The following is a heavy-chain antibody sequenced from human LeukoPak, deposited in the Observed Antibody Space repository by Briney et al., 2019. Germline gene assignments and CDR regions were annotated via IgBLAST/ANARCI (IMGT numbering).Heavy chain of an antibody. D-gene: IGHD2-2*01. V-gene: IGHV3-23*01. CDR2: ISGSGGST. CDR3: AIHLLGRTPRTDGLFDY. J-gene: IGHJ4*02. Sequence: GGSLRLSCAASGFTFSSYAMSWVRQAPGKGLEWVSAISGSGGSTYYADSVKGRFTISRDNSKNTLCLQMNSLRAEDTAVYYCAIHLLGRTPRTDGLFDYWGQGTLVTVSS. CDR1: GFTFSSYA.